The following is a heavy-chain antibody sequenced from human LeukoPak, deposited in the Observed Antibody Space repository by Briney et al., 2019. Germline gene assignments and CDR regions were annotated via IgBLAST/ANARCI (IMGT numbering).Heavy chain of an antibody. V-gene: IGHV3-20*04. CDR2: INWNGGST. CDR3: ARDQLLVWGDFDY. D-gene: IGHD6-13*01. CDR1: GFTFGDYG. J-gene: IGHJ4*02. Sequence: GGSLRLSCAASGFTFGDYGMSWVRQAPGKGLEWVSDINWNGGSTEYADSVKGRFTISRDNAKNSLYLQMNSLRAADTALYYCARDQLLVWGDFDYWGEGTLVTVSS.